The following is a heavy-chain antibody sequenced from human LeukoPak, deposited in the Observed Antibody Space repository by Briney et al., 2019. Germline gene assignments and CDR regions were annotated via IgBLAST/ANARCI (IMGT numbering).Heavy chain of an antibody. J-gene: IGHJ4*02. CDR1: GFTFRNYE. CDR2: INSGGSTI. V-gene: IGHV3-48*03. Sequence: GGSLRLSCAASGFTFRNYEMNWVRQAPGKGLEWVSFINSGGSTIHYADSVKGRFTISRDNAKNSLYLQMNSLRAEDTAVYYCARDGRYCSGGFCYPHWGQGTLVTVSS. CDR3: ARDGRYCSGGFCYPH. D-gene: IGHD2-15*01.